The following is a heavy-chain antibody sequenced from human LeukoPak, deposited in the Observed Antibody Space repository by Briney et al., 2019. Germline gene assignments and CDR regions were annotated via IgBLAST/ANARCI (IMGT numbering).Heavy chain of an antibody. Sequence: PSETLSLTCTVSGGSISSYYWGWIRQPAGKGLEWIGRIYTSGSTNYNPSLKSRVTMSVDTSKNQFSLKLSSVTAADTAVYYCARGHSVVPAALLFDYWGQGTLVTVSS. CDR2: IYTSGST. CDR1: GGSISSYY. D-gene: IGHD2-2*01. CDR3: ARGHSVVPAALLFDY. J-gene: IGHJ4*02. V-gene: IGHV4-4*07.